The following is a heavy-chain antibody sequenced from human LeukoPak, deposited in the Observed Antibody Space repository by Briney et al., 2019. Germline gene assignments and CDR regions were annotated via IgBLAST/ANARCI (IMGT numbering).Heavy chain of an antibody. CDR2: IIPILGIA. V-gene: IGHV1-69*02. CDR3: ASRAGYGSGIYDY. Sequence: GASVKVSCKASGGTFSSYTISWVRQAPGQGLEWMGRIIPILGIANYAQKFQGRVTITADKSTSTAYMELRSLRSEDTAVYYCASRAGYGSGIYDYWGQGTLVTVSS. D-gene: IGHD2-15*01. J-gene: IGHJ4*02. CDR1: GGTFSSYT.